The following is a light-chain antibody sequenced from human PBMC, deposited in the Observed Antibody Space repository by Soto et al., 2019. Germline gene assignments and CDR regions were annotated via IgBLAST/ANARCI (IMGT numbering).Light chain of an antibody. CDR1: SGDFDDSDF. CDR2: DVS. Sequence: QSALTQPASVSGSPGQSITISCTGPSGDFDDSDFVFVSWYQQHPGKVPRVIIYDVSKRPSGVPDRFSGSKSGNTASLTISGLQAEDEADYYCCSSAGTYTSVFGGGTKVTVL. CDR3: CSSAGTYTSV. V-gene: IGLV2-11*01. J-gene: IGLJ3*02.